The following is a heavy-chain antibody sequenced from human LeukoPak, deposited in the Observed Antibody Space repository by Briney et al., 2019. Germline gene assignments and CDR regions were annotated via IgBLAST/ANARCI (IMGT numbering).Heavy chain of an antibody. J-gene: IGHJ6*02. V-gene: IGHV4-31*03. CDR3: ARGSENNYYYYYGMDV. CDR1: GGSISSGGYY. CDR2: IYYSGST. Sequence: SETLSLTCTVSGGSISSGGYYWSWIRQHPGKGLEWIGYIYYSGSTYYNPSLKSRVTISVDTSKNQFSLKLSSVTAADTAVYYCARGSENNYYYYYGMDVWGQGTTVTVSS. D-gene: IGHD1/OR15-1a*01.